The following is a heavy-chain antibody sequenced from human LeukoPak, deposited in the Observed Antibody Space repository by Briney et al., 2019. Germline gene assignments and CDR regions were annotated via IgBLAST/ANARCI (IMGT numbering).Heavy chain of an antibody. J-gene: IGHJ3*01. CDR1: GYSTTTNS. CDR2: IYPADSDT. CDR3: KSAVDH. V-gene: IGHV5-51*01. D-gene: IGHD3-9*01. Sequence: GESCTSPCKGSGYSTTTNSIGWVRQMPGKGLEWMGIIYPADSDTRYSPSFQGQVTISVDKSISTAYLQWASLKASDTAMNYCKSAVDHWGQGTMVTVSS.